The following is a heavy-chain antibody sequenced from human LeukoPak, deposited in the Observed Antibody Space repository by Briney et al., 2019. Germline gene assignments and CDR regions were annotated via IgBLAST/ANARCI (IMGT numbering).Heavy chain of an antibody. CDR2: ISRNSGSI. CDR1: GFTFDDYA. D-gene: IGHD3-10*01. V-gene: IGHV3-9*01. J-gene: IGHJ4*02. CDR3: AKSLAMVRGELDY. Sequence: PGRSLRLSCAASGFTFDDYAMHWVRQAPGKGLEWVSGISRNSGSIAYADSVKGRFTISRDNAKNSLYLQMSSLRAEDTALYYCAKSLAMVRGELDYWGQGTLVTVSS.